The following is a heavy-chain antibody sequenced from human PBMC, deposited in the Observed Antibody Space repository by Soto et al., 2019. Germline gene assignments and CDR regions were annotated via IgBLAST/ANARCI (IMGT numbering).Heavy chain of an antibody. CDR2: INAGNGNT. V-gene: IGHV1-3*01. CDR1: GYTFTSYA. Sequence: ASVKVSCKASGYTFTSYATHWVRQAPGQRLEWMGWINAGNGNTKYSQKFQGRVTITRDTSASTAYMELSSLRSEDTAVYYCARAVAVPADFDYWGQGTLVTVSS. CDR3: ARAVAVPADFDY. D-gene: IGHD6-19*01. J-gene: IGHJ4*02.